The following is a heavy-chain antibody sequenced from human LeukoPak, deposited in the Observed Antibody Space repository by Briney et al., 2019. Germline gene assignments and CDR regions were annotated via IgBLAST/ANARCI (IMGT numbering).Heavy chain of an antibody. CDR1: GFTFSSYA. Sequence: GGSLRLSCAASGFTFSSYAMHWVRQAPGKGLEWVAVISYDRSNKYYADSVKGRFTISRDNAKNSLYLQMNSLRAEDTAVYYCARDSLSHKYSSSSLYFDYWGQGTLVTVSS. J-gene: IGHJ4*02. CDR3: ARDSLSHKYSSSSLYFDY. D-gene: IGHD6-6*01. CDR2: ISYDRSNK. V-gene: IGHV3-30-3*01.